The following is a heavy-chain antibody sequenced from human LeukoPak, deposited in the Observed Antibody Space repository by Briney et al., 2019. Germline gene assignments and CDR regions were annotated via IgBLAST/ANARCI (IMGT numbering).Heavy chain of an antibody. V-gene: IGHV4-39*01. J-gene: IGHJ4*02. CDR2: IYYSGNT. D-gene: IGHD3-10*01. Sequence: PSETLSLTCTVSGVSISSSNSYWGWIRQPPGKGLEWIGSIYYSGNTYYNASLKSQVSISIDTSKNRFSLKLNSVTAADTAVYYCARQTGSGLFNLPGGQGTLVTVSS. CDR3: ARQTGSGLFNLP. CDR1: GVSISSSNSY.